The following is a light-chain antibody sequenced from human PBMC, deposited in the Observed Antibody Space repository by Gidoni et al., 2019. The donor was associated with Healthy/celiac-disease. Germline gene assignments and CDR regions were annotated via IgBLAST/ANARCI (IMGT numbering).Light chain of an antibody. CDR3: QQFKSYPLFT. Sequence: AIQLTQSPSSLSASVGDRVTITCRASQGISSALAWYQQKPGKAPKLLIYDASSLESGVPSRFSGSGSGTDFTLTISSLQPEDFATYYCQQFKSYPLFTFGPGTKVDIK. J-gene: IGKJ3*01. CDR2: DAS. CDR1: QGISSA. V-gene: IGKV1-13*02.